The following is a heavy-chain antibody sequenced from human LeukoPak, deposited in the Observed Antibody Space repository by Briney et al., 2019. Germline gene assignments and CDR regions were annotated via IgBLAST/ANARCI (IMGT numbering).Heavy chain of an antibody. D-gene: IGHD5-18*01. J-gene: IGHJ4*02. CDR1: GFTFSSYA. Sequence: PGGSLRLSCAASGFTFSSYAMSWVRQAPGKGLEWVSVISGSGGSTSYADSVKGRFTISRDNSMNTLYLQMNSLRVEDTAVYYCAKDDRIQTHRYSYNYWGQGTLVTVSS. CDR3: AKDDRIQTHRYSYNY. V-gene: IGHV3-23*01. CDR2: ISGSGGST.